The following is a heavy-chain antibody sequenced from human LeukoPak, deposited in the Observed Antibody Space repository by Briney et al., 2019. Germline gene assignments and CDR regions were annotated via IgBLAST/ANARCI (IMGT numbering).Heavy chain of an antibody. D-gene: IGHD3-16*01. CDR2: ISSSSSII. J-gene: IGHJ4*02. V-gene: IGHV3-48*01. CDR1: GFPFSSYN. Sequence: GGSLRLSCAASGFPFSSYNMNWVRQAPGKGLEWVSYISSSSSIIYYADSVKGRFIITRDNAKNALFLQMNSLTPEDTAVYHCARDPRGSGVDYWGQGTLVTVSS. CDR3: ARDPRGSGVDY.